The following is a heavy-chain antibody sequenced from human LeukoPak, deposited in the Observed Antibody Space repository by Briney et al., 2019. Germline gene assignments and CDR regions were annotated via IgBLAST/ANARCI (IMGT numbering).Heavy chain of an antibody. V-gene: IGHV1-69*13. CDR3: AREDFLEWPSGVYDV. D-gene: IGHD3-3*01. J-gene: IGHJ3*01. CDR2: IIPIFGTA. CDR1: GGTFSSYA. Sequence: SVTVSCKASGGTFSSYAISWVRQAPGQGLEWMGGIIPIFGTANYAQKFQGRVTITADESTSTAYMELSSLRSEDTAVYYCAREDFLEWPSGVYDVWGHGTMVTVSS.